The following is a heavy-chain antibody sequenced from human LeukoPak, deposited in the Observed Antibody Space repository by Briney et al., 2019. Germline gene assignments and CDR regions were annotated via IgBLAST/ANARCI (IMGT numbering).Heavy chain of an antibody. D-gene: IGHD3-10*01. CDR1: GYTFTSYY. CDR2: INPTGGST. CDR3: ARDYRDVLLWFGELSK. V-gene: IGHV1-46*01. J-gene: IGHJ4*02. Sequence: ASVKVSCKASGYTFTSYYMHWVRQAPGQGLEWMGLINPTGGSTGYAQKFQGRVTMTRDMSTSTDYMELRSLRSDDTAVYYCARDYRDVLLWFGELSKWGQGTLVTVSS.